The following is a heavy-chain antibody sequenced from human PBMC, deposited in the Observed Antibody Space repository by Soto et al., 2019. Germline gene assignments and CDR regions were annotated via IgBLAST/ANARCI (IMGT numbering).Heavy chain of an antibody. CDR3: ARVGGGYQLLHAFDI. Sequence: PGGSLRLSCAASGFTFSSYSMNWVRQAPGKGLEWVSSISSSSSYIYYAVSVKGRFTISRDNAKNSLYLQMNSLRAEDTAVYYCARVGGGYQLLHAFDIWGQGTMVTVSS. V-gene: IGHV3-21*01. D-gene: IGHD2-2*01. CDR1: GFTFSSYS. CDR2: ISSSSSYI. J-gene: IGHJ3*02.